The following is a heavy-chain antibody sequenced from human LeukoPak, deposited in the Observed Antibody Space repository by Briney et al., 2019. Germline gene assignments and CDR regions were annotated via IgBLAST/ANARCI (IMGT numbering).Heavy chain of an antibody. V-gene: IGHV4-59*12. Sequence: SETLSLTCTVSGGSISSYYWSWIRQPPGKGLEWIGYIYYSGSTNYNPSLKSRVTISVDTSKNQFSLKLSSVTAADTAVYYCARGPVAGIVYYYYYGMDVWGQGTTVTVSS. D-gene: IGHD6-19*01. CDR1: GGSISSYY. J-gene: IGHJ6*02. CDR3: ARGPVAGIVYYYYYGMDV. CDR2: IYYSGST.